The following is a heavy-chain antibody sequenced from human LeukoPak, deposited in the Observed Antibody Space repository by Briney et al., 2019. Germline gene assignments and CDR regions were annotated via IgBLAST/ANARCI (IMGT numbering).Heavy chain of an antibody. CDR1: GFTFSNYW. V-gene: IGHV3-74*01. J-gene: IGHJ4*02. D-gene: IGHD6-19*01. Sequence: GGSLRLYCAASGFTFSNYWMHWVRQAPGKGLVWVSRVGSDGSSTNYADSVKGRFTISRDNAKNTLYLQMNSLRDEDTAVYYCARDAPGGISGSLYDYWGQGTLVTVSS. CDR3: ARDAPGGISGSLYDY. CDR2: VGSDGSST.